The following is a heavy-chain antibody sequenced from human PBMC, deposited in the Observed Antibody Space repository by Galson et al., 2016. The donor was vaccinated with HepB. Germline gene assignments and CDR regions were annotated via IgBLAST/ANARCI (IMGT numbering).Heavy chain of an antibody. J-gene: IGHJ4*02. CDR1: GYTFTSYW. CDR3: ARGGPTMAFAF. CDR2: IYPTDSDT. Sequence: QSGAEVTKPGESLKISCEGSGYTFTSYWVAWVRQMPGKGLELMGMIYPTDSDTRYSPSFQGLVTISADSSISTAYLQWASLKVSDTAIYYCARGGPTMAFAFWGRGALVSVSS. D-gene: IGHD5-24*01. V-gene: IGHV5-51*01.